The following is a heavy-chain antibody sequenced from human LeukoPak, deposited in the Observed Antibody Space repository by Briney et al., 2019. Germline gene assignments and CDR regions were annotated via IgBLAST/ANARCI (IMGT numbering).Heavy chain of an antibody. CDR3: ARGDDFSGDH. J-gene: IGHJ4*02. CDR1: GFTFSTYW. D-gene: IGHD2-21*02. V-gene: IGHV3-7*04. CDR2: IHPDGSEK. Sequence: GGSLRLSCAASGFTFSTYWMSWVRQAPGKGLEWVANIHPDGSEKYHVDFVEGRFTISRDNTENSLYLQMNSLRPEDTAVYCCARGDDFSGDHWGQGTLVTVSS.